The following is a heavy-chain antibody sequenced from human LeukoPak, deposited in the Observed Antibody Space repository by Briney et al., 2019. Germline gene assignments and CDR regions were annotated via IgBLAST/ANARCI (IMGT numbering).Heavy chain of an antibody. CDR2: INHSGST. CDR1: GGSFSGYY. V-gene: IGHV4-34*01. CDR3: ARGGTNVDTAMVKNFDY. Sequence: PSETLSLTCAVYGGSFSGYYWSWIRQPPGKGLEWIGEINHSGSTNYNPSLKSRVTISVDTSKNQFSLKLSSVTAADTAVYYCARGGTNVDTAMVKNFDYWGHGTLVTVSS. D-gene: IGHD5-18*01. J-gene: IGHJ4*01.